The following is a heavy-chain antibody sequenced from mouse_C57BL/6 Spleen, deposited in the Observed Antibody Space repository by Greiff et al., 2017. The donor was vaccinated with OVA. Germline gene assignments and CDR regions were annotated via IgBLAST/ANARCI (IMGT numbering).Heavy chain of an antibody. J-gene: IGHJ4*01. D-gene: IGHD2-1*01. CDR2: IYPGDGDT. CDR3: ASYGNYHGYYAMDY. V-gene: IGHV1-82*01. Sequence: QVQLQQSGPELVKPGASVKISCKASGYAFSSSWMNWVKQRPGKGLEWIGRIYPGDGDTNYNGKFKGKATLTADKSSSTAYMQLSSLTSEDSAVYFCASYGNYHGYYAMDYWGQGTSVTVSS. CDR1: GYAFSSSW.